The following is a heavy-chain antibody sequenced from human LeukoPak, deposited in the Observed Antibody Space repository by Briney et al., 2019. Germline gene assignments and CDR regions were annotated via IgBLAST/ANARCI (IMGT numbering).Heavy chain of an antibody. D-gene: IGHD2/OR15-2a*01. V-gene: IGHV3-30-3*02. CDR2: ISYDESNN. Sequence: GGSLRLSCAASGFTFSSYPMHWVRQAPGKGLEWVAVISYDESNNYYADSVKGRFTISRDNSKNTLHLQMNSLRAEDTAVYYCAKYVSARGPPYALAVWGQGTTVTVSS. CDR1: GFTFSSYP. J-gene: IGHJ6*02. CDR3: AKYVSARGPPYALAV.